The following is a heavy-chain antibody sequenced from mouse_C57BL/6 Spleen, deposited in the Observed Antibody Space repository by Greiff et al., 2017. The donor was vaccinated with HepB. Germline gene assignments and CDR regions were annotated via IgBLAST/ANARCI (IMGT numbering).Heavy chain of an antibody. V-gene: IGHV1-7*01. D-gene: IGHD1-1*01. CDR1: GYTFTSYW. CDR3: ARGRSYYFDY. J-gene: IGHJ2*01. Sequence: SGAELAKPGASVKLFSKASGYTFTSYWMHWVKQRPGQGLEWIGYINPSSGYTKYNQKFKDKATFTADKSSSTAYMQLSSLTYEDSAVYYCARGRSYYFDYWGQGTTLTVSS. CDR2: INPSSGYT.